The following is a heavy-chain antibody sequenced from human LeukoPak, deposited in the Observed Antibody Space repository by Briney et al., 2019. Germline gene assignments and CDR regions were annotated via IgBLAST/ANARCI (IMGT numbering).Heavy chain of an antibody. J-gene: IGHJ4*02. V-gene: IGHV3-33*01. CDR2: IWYDGSNK. CDR1: GSTFSSYG. D-gene: IGHD5-18*01. CDR3: AGARRGYSYGHLDY. Sequence: GRSLRLTCAASGSTFSSYGMHWVRQAPGKGLEWVAVIWYDGSNKYYADSVKGRFTISRDNSKNTLYLQMNSLRAEDTAVYYCAGARRGYSYGHLDYWGQGTLVTVSS.